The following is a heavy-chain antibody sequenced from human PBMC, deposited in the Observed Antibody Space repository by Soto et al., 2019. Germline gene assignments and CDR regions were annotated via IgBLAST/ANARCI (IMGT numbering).Heavy chain of an antibody. D-gene: IGHD2-15*01. CDR1: GGSISSSSYY. J-gene: IGHJ4*02. Sequence: KASETLSLTCTVSGGSISSSSYYWGWIRQPPGKGLEWIGNIYYNGITYYNPSLKSRVTISVDTSKKQFSLKLSSVTAADTAVYYCARLDEEYCSGSRCYPRRYFDYWGLGTLVTVSS. CDR3: ARLDEEYCSGSRCYPRRYFDY. CDR2: IYYNGIT. V-gene: IGHV4-39*01.